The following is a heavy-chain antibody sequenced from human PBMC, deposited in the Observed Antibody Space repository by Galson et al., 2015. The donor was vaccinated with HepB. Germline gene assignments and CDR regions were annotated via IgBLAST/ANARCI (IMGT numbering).Heavy chain of an antibody. D-gene: IGHD3-10*01. CDR3: ARDLYGSGSYYQPYYYYGMDV. V-gene: IGHV1-18*01. CDR1: GYTFTSYG. CDR2: ISAYNGNT. J-gene: IGHJ6*02. Sequence: SVKVSCKASGYTFTSYGISWVRQAPGQGLEWMGWISAYNGNTNYAQKLQGRVTMTTDTSTSTAYMELRSLRSDDTAVYYWARDLYGSGSYYQPYYYYGMDVWGQGTTVTVSS.